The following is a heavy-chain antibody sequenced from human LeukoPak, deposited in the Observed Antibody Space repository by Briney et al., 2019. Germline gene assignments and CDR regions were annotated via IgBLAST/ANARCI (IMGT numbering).Heavy chain of an antibody. J-gene: IGHJ6*03. CDR2: IYYSGST. CDR1: GGSISSYY. D-gene: IGHD6-13*01. CDR3: ARMGSSWYTPSYMDV. V-gene: IGHV4-59*01. Sequence: PPETLSLTCTVSGGSISSYYWSWIRQPPGKGLEWIGYIYYSGSTNYNPSLKSRVTISVDTSKNQFSLKLSSVTAADTAVYYCARMGSSWYTPSYMDVWGKGTTVTVSS.